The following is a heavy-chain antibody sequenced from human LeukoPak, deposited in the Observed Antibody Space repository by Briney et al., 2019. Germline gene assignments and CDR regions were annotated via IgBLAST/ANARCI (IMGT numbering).Heavy chain of an antibody. D-gene: IGHD1-26*01. V-gene: IGHV5-51*01. CDR1: GYIFTSYW. CDR3: ARLATTDYFDY. Sequence: PGESLQISCQGSGYIFTSYWIGWVRQLPGKGLEWMGIIYPGDSDTRYSPSFQGQVTISADKSISTAYLQWSSLKASDTAMYYCARLATTDYFDYWGQGTLVTVSS. CDR2: IYPGDSDT. J-gene: IGHJ4*02.